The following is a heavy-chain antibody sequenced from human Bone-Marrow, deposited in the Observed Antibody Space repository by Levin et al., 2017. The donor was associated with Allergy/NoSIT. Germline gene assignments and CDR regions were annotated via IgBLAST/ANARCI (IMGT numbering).Heavy chain of an antibody. V-gene: IGHV3-23*01. J-gene: IGHJ6*02. Sequence: ASVKVSCAASGFTFSTYAMSWVRQAPGKGLEWVSSISKTGINTHYADPVKGRFIISRDNSKNTLYLQMNSLRAEDTAIYFCAKDALITMAGGFYQYHGMDVWGQGTTVTVSS. CDR1: GFTFSTYA. D-gene: IGHD6-19*01. CDR2: ISKTGINT. CDR3: AKDALITMAGGFYQYHGMDV.